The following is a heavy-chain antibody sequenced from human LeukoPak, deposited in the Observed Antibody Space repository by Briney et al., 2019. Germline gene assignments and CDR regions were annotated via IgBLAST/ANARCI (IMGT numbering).Heavy chain of an antibody. CDR3: TRVERYDLYYFDY. D-gene: IGHD2-2*01. V-gene: IGHV3-49*03. CDR1: GFTFGDYA. J-gene: IGHJ4*02. CDR2: IRSKAYGGTT. Sequence: GRSLRLSCTASGFTFGDYAMSWFRQAPGKGLEWVGFIRSKAYGGTTEYAASVKGRFTISRDDSKSIAYLQMNSLKTEDTAVYYCTRVERYDLYYFDYWGQGTPVTVSS.